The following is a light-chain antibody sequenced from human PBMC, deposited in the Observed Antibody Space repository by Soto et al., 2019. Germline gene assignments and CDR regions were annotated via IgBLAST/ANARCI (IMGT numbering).Light chain of an antibody. CDR1: QSVSSSY. CDR2: GAS. J-gene: IGKJ5*01. V-gene: IGKV3-20*01. Sequence: EIVLTQSPGTLSLSPGERATLSCRASQSVSSSYLAWYQQKPGQAPRLLIYGASSRATGIPDRFSGSGSGTDCTLTISRLEPEDFAVYYCQQYGGSPITFGQGTRLEIK. CDR3: QQYGGSPIT.